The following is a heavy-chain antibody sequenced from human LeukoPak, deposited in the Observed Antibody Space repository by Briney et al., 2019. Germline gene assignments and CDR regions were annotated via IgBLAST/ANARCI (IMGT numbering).Heavy chain of an antibody. CDR2: INPSGGST. D-gene: IGHD2-21*02. J-gene: IGHJ3*02. Sequence: ASVKVSCKASGYTFTSYYMHWVRQAPGQGLEWMGIINPSGGSTSYAQKFQGRVTMTRDMSTSTVYMELSSLRSEDTAVYYCARGYLAYCGGDCYPDAFDIWGQGTMVTVSS. V-gene: IGHV1-46*01. CDR3: ARGYLAYCGGDCYPDAFDI. CDR1: GYTFTSYY.